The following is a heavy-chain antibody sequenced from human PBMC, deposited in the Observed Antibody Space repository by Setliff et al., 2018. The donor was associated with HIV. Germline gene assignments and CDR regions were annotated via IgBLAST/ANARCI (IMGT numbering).Heavy chain of an antibody. CDR1: GGSISSGAYY. J-gene: IGHJ6*03. V-gene: IGHV4-61*08. Sequence: SETLSLTCTVSGGSISSGAYYWSWIRQHPGKGLEWIGYIYYSGSTNYNPSLKSRVTISVDTSKNQFSLKLSSVTAADTAVYYCARELRVTGIYYYYYMDVWGKGTTVTVSS. CDR3: ARELRVTGIYYYYYMDV. D-gene: IGHD4-4*01. CDR2: IYYSGST.